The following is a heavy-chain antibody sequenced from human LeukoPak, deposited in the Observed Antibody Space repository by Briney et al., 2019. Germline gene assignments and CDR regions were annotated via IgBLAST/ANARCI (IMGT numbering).Heavy chain of an antibody. J-gene: IGHJ3*02. V-gene: IGHV4-30-2*01. D-gene: IGHD4-23*01. Sequence: SETLSLTCTVSGGSISSGGYYWSWIRQPPGKGLEWIGYIYHSGSTYYNPSLKSRVTISVDRSKNQFSLKLSSVTAADTAVYYCARDSRGNYGAFDIWGQGTMVTVSS. CDR3: ARDSRGNYGAFDI. CDR2: IYHSGST. CDR1: GGSISSGGYY.